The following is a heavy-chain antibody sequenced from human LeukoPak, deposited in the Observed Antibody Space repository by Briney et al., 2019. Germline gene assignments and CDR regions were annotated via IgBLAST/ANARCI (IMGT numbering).Heavy chain of an antibody. V-gene: IGHV3-23*01. Sequence: PGGSLRLSCAASGFTFSNYAMSWVRQAPGKGLEWVSGISDTGVSTYYADSVKGRFTISRDNSKNTLYLQMISLRAGDTAIYYCAKLPVSYSSGWSNFDYWGQGTLVTVSS. CDR1: GFTFSNYA. CDR2: ISDTGVST. D-gene: IGHD6-19*01. J-gene: IGHJ4*02. CDR3: AKLPVSYSSGWSNFDY.